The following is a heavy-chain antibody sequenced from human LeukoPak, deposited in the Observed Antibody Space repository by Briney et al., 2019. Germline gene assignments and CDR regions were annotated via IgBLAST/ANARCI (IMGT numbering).Heavy chain of an antibody. CDR2: IYYSGSTS. V-gene: IGHV4-30-4*08. Sequence: IPSQTLSLTCTVSGGSISSGDYYWNWIRQPPGKGLEWIGNIYYSGSTSYYTPSLKSRVSISVDTSKNQFSLKLSSVTAADTAVYYCARAALGTIFGVVIEAYYNYYMDVWGKGTTVTVSS. D-gene: IGHD3-3*01. CDR3: ARAALGTIFGVVIEAYYNYYMDV. CDR1: GGSISSGDYY. J-gene: IGHJ6*03.